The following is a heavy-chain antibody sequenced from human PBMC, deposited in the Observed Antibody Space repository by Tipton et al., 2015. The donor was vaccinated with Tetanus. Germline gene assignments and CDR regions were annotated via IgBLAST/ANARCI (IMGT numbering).Heavy chain of an antibody. CDR2: VDRSGTT. J-gene: IGHJ5*02. Sequence: TLSLTCAVSGGSFSGNYWSWIRQPAGKGLEWIGRVDRSGTTTYNPSLKGRVTMSLDTSKNQFSLKLTSVPAADTAMYYCARGSDIVVVPGVTRADWFDPWGQGTLVTVSS. CDR1: GGSFSGNY. CDR3: ARGSDIVVVPGVTRADWFDP. V-gene: IGHV4-4*07. D-gene: IGHD2-2*01.